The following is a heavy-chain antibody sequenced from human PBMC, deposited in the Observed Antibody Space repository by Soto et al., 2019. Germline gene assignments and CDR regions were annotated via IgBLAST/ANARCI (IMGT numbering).Heavy chain of an antibody. V-gene: IGHV1-46*01. D-gene: IGHD2-21*02. J-gene: IGHJ4*02. CDR2: INPSGGST. CDR1: GYTFTSYY. CDR3: AANGGRIQAYCGGDCSTTEKESDGRFDY. Sequence: QVQLVQSGADVKKPGASVKVSCKASGYTFTSYYMHWVRQPPGQGLEWMGIINPSGGSTSYAQKFKGRGAMTRDTATSPGYIELSSLRSDDTAVYYCAANGGRIQAYCGGDCSTTEKESDGRFDYWGQGTLVTVSS.